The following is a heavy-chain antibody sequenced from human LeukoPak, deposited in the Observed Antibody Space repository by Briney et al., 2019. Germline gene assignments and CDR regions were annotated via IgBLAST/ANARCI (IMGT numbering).Heavy chain of an antibody. J-gene: IGHJ4*02. D-gene: IGHD3-16*02. V-gene: IGHV4-34*01. CDR3: ARGSVGGSYDYVWGSYRTPIFDY. CDR1: GGSFSGYY. Sequence: SETLSLTCAVYGGSFSGYYWSWIRQPPGKGLEWIGEINHRGSTNYNPSLKSRVTISVDTSKNQFSLKLSSVTAADTAVYYCARGSVGGSYDYVWGSYRTPIFDYWGQGTLVTVSS. CDR2: INHRGST.